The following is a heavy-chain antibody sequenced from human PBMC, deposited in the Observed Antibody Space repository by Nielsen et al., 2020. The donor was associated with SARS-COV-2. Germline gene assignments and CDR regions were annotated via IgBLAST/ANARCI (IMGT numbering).Heavy chain of an antibody. CDR2: ISYDGSNK. Sequence: GGSLRLSCAASGFTFSSYAMHWVRQAPGKGLEWVAVISYDGSNKYYADSVKGRFTISRDNSKNTLYLQMNSLRAEDTAVYYCARDLGDSSGYSGHPSHWGQGTLVTVSS. D-gene: IGHD3-22*01. V-gene: IGHV3-30-3*01. CDR1: GFTFSSYA. CDR3: ARDLGDSSGYSGHPSH. J-gene: IGHJ4*02.